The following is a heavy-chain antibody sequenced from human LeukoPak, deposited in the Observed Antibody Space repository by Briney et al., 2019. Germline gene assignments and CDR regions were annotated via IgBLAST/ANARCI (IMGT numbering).Heavy chain of an antibody. CDR2: IRQDGSEK. V-gene: IGHV3-7*01. Sequence: GGSLRLSCVASGFTFGTYWMTWVRQAPGKGLEWVANIRQDGSEKFYVDSVKGRFTISRDNAKNSLYLQMNSLRADDTAVYYCARVFGSGSYIDYWGQGTLVTVSS. D-gene: IGHD6-19*01. J-gene: IGHJ4*02. CDR3: ARVFGSGSYIDY. CDR1: GFTFGTYW.